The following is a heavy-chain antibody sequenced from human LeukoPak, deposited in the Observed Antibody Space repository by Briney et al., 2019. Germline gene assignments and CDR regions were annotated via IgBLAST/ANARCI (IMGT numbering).Heavy chain of an antibody. V-gene: IGHV3-23*01. CDR3: ARRGYYDSSAPFDI. J-gene: IGHJ3*02. Sequence: PGGSLRLSCAASGFTFSSSAMSWVRQVPGKGLEWVSGISASGGSTSYADSVKGRFTISRDNSKNTLYLQMNSLRAEDTAVYYCARRGYYDSSAPFDIWGQGTMVTVSS. CDR2: ISASGGST. CDR1: GFTFSSSA. D-gene: IGHD3-22*01.